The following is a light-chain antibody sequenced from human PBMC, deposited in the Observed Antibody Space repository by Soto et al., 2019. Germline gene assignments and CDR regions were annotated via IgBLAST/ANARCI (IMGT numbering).Light chain of an antibody. CDR3: QHSYTAPWT. J-gene: IGKJ1*01. CDR1: HIITNY. Sequence: DIQLTQSPSTLSASVGDRVTITCRASHIITNYLNWYQQKPGKAPQLLIYAASSLQSGVPSRFSGGGYGTEFTLTINSLQPEDFATYSCQHSYTAPWTFGQGTKV. V-gene: IGKV1-39*01. CDR2: AAS.